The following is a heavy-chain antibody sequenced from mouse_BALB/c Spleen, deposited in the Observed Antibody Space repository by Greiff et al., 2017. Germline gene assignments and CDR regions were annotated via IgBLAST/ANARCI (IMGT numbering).Heavy chain of an antibody. CDR1: GFTFSSYA. Sequence: EVNVVESGGGLVKPGGSLKLSCAASGFTFSSYAMSWVRQTPEKRLEWVASISSGGSTYYPDSVKGRFTISRDNARNILYLQMSSLRSEDTAMYYCARDYYGSSYGFAYWGQGTLVTVSA. J-gene: IGHJ3*01. CDR3: ARDYYGSSYGFAY. V-gene: IGHV5-6-5*01. D-gene: IGHD1-1*01. CDR2: ISSGGST.